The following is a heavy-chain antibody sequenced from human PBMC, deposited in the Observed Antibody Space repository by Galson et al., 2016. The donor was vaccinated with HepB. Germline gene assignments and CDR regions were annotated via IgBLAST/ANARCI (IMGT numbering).Heavy chain of an antibody. CDR1: GYSFSTYW. V-gene: IGHV5-10-1*01. Sequence: QSGAEVKKPGESLRISCKGSGYSFSTYWISWVRQMPGKGLEWMGRIDPSYSYTNYSPSFQGHVTLSADRSISTAYLQWSSLQASDTAMYYCARHLYYYDTTGYPYYYYMDVWGKGTTVTVSS. J-gene: IGHJ6*03. CDR2: IDPSYSYT. CDR3: ARHLYYYDTTGYPYYYYMDV. D-gene: IGHD3-22*01.